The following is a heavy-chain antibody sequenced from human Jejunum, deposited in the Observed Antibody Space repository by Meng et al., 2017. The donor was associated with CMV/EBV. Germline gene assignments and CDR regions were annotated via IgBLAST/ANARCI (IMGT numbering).Heavy chain of an antibody. Sequence: WGAEQLKPADTLSLSCGGDGALFSGYRSWVRHPPGKGVEWIGKIHHSGRTNYNVSIKSRVIISIDTSKNQFSLKLSSVTATDTAVYYCAPGFRSWSGSYSSWGQGTLVTVFS. CDR2: IHHSGRT. V-gene: IGHV4-34*01. D-gene: IGHD1-26*01. J-gene: IGHJ4*02. CDR1: GALFSGY. CDR3: APGFRSWSGSYSS.